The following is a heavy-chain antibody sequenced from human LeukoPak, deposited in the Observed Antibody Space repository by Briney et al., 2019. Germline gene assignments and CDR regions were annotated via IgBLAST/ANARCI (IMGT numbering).Heavy chain of an antibody. D-gene: IGHD4-17*01. Sequence: PSETLSLTCTVSGGSISSYYWSWIRQPAGKGLEWIGRIYTSGGTNYNPSLKSRVTMSVDTSKNQFSLKLSSVTAADTAVYYCARTFSYGASWYFDLWGRGTLVTVSS. V-gene: IGHV4-4*07. J-gene: IGHJ2*01. CDR3: ARTFSYGASWYFDL. CDR2: IYTSGGT. CDR1: GGSISSYY.